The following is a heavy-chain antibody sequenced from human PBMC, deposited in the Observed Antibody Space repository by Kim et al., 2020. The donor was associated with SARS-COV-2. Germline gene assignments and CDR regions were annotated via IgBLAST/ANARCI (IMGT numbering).Heavy chain of an antibody. CDR3: AKDYRSGYSGYDIGD. J-gene: IGHJ4*02. Sequence: GGSLRLSCAASGFTFINYAMSWVRQAPGKGLEWVSAFSSGSGGVTYHADSVKGRFTISRDNSKNTVYLQMNSLRPEDTAVYYCAKDYRSGYSGYDIGDWGQGTLVTVSS. CDR1: GFTFINYA. CDR2: FSSGSGGVT. D-gene: IGHD5-12*01. V-gene: IGHV3-23*01.